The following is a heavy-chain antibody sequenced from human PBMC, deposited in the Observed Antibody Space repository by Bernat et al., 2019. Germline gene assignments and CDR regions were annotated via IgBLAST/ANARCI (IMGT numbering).Heavy chain of an antibody. CDR3: ARGGDFWSGYNFDY. J-gene: IGHJ4*02. Sequence: EVQLVESGGGLVQPGGSLRLSCAASGFTFSSYEMNWVRQAPGKGLEWVSYISSSGSTIYYADSVKGRFTISRDNAKNSLYLQMNSLRVEDTAVYYCARGGDFWSGYNFDYWGQGTLVTVSS. D-gene: IGHD3-3*01. V-gene: IGHV3-48*03. CDR1: GFTFSSYE. CDR2: ISSSGSTI.